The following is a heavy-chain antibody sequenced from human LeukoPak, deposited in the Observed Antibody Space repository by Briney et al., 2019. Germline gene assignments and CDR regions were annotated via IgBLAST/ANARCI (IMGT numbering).Heavy chain of an antibody. D-gene: IGHD4-17*01. V-gene: IGHV3-23*01. CDR2: ISGSGGST. CDR1: RITFNSYA. J-gene: IGHJ4*02. Sequence: GGSLRLSCAASRITFNSYAMSWVRQAPGKGLEWVSAISGSGGSTYYADSVKGRFTISRDNSKNTPYLQMNSLRAEDTAVYYCAKVGTVYYFDYWGQGTLVTVSS. CDR3: AKVGTVYYFDY.